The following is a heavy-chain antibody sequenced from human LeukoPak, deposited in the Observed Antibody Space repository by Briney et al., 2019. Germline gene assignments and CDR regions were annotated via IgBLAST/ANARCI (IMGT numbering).Heavy chain of an antibody. CDR3: ARGDGVYVY. Sequence: PGGSLRLSCAASGFTVSSNYMTWVRQAPGQGLEWVSAIYFGGTTYYADSVKGRFTISRDNSKNTVYLQMNSLRVEDTAVYYCARGDGVYVYWGQGTLVTVSS. J-gene: IGHJ4*02. CDR2: IYFGGTT. CDR1: GFTVSSNY. V-gene: IGHV3-53*01. D-gene: IGHD5/OR15-5a*01.